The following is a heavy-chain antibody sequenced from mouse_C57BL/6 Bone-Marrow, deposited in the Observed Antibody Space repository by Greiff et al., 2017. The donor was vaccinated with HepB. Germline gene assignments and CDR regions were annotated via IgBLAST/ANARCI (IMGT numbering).Heavy chain of an antibody. CDR2: SFPGSGST. V-gene: IGHV1-56*01. CDR3: AREDYGSPWFAY. Sequence: QVQLQQSGPELVRPGASVKISCKAPGYTFTSHWMQWVRQRPGQGLEWIGESFPGSGSTYYNEKFKGKATLTVDTSSSTAYMQLSSLTSEDSAVYFCAREDYGSPWFAYWGQGTLVTVSA. D-gene: IGHD1-1*01. J-gene: IGHJ3*01. CDR1: GYTFTSHW.